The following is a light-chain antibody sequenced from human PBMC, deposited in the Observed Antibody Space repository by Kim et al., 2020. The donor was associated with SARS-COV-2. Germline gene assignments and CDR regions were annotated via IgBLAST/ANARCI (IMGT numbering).Light chain of an antibody. V-gene: IGLV7-43*01. Sequence: PGRTASVTGASSTGAVTSGHYPSWLQQKPEQAPRALIYSISNKYSWTPARFSGSLLGGKAALTLSGVQPEDEADYYCRLCYGGVWVFGGGTQLTVL. CDR3: RLCYGGVWV. CDR1: TGAVTSGHY. J-gene: IGLJ3*02. CDR2: SIS.